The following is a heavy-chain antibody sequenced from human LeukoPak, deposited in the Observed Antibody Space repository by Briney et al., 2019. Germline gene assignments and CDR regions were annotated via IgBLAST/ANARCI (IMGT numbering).Heavy chain of an antibody. V-gene: IGHV4-39*01. J-gene: IGHJ4*02. D-gene: IGHD5-18*01. Sequence: SETLSLTCTVPGGPISSSSYYWGWIRQPPGKGLEWIGSIYYSGSTYYNPSLKSRVTISVDTSKNQFSLKLSSVTAADTAVYYCARPGMIQDTAMVTYDYWGQGTLVTVSS. CDR1: GGPISSSSYY. CDR2: IYYSGST. CDR3: ARPGMIQDTAMVTYDY.